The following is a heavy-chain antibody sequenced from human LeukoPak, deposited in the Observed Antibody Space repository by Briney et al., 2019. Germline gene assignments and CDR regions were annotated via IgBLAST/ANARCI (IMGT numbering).Heavy chain of an antibody. CDR2: IRYDGSNK. J-gene: IGHJ6*03. D-gene: IGHD3-3*01. Sequence: GGSLRLSCAASGFTFSSYGMHWVRQAPGKGLEWVAFIRYDGSNKYYADSVKGRFTISRDNSKNTLYLQMNSLRAEDTAVYYCAKGGFLEWFPVDYYYMDVWGKGTTVTVSS. CDR1: GFTFSSYG. CDR3: AKGGFLEWFPVDYYYMDV. V-gene: IGHV3-30*02.